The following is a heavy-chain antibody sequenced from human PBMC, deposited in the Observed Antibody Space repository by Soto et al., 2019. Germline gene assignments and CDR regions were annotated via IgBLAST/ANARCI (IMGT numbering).Heavy chain of an antibody. CDR3: ARGVTFYYFDY. Sequence: SETLSLTCTVSGGSISSYYWSWIRQPPGKGLEWIGYIYYSGSTNYNPSLKSRVTISVDTSKNQFSLKLSSVTAADTAVYYCARGVTFYYFDYWGQGTLVTVSS. CDR1: GGSISSYY. D-gene: IGHD3-10*01. CDR2: IYYSGST. J-gene: IGHJ4*02. V-gene: IGHV4-59*01.